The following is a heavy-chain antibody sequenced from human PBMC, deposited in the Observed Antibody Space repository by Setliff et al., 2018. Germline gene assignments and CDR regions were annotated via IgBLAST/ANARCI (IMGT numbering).Heavy chain of an antibody. J-gene: IGHJ4*02. CDR1: ADSMNNNF. CDR2: IYPDGTT. V-gene: IGHV4-4*08. CDR3: ARGINSVSWTPKY. Sequence: SETLSLTCIVSADSMNNNFWTWIRRPPRKGLEWIGYIYPDGTTNYNPSLKSRMTISLDMSKNQFSLTLRSVTAADTAMYYCARGINSVSWTPKYWGRGTLVTVSA. D-gene: IGHD6-13*01.